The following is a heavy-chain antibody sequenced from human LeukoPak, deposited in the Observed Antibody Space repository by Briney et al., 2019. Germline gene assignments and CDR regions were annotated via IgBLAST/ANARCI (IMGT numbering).Heavy chain of an antibody. V-gene: IGHV5-51*01. Sequence: ASVKVSCTASGYSFTSYWIGWVRQMPGKGLEWMGIIYPGDSDTRYSPSFQGQVTISADKSISTAYLQWSSLKASDTAMYYCARQAVSGYSYNWFDPWGQGTLVTVSS. D-gene: IGHD3-22*01. CDR3: ARQAVSGYSYNWFDP. CDR2: IYPGDSDT. J-gene: IGHJ5*02. CDR1: GYSFTSYW.